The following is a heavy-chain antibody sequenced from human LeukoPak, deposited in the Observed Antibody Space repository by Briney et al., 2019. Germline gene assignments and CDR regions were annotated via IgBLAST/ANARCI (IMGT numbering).Heavy chain of an antibody. CDR2: IYTSGST. J-gene: IGHJ6*03. D-gene: IGHD1-26*01. CDR3: ARGRGSYYPPRYYYYMDV. CDR1: GGSISSGSHY. V-gene: IGHV4-61*02. Sequence: SETLSLTCTVSGGSISSGSHYWSWIRQPAGKGLEWIGRIYTSGSTNYNPSLKSRVTISVDTSKNQFSLKLSSVTAADTAVYYCARGRGSYYPPRYYYYMDVWGKGTTVTVSS.